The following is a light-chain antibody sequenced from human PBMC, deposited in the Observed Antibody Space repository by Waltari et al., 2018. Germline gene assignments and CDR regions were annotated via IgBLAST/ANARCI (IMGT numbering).Light chain of an antibody. V-gene: IGKV3-11*01. CDR3: QQRYSWPLT. CDR2: DAS. CDR1: QSVRSF. J-gene: IGKJ4*01. Sequence: EIVLTQSPATLSLSPGERATLSCRASQSVRSFLAWYQQKPGQAPRLLIYDASNRSTGIPARFSGSGSGTDFTLTISSLEPEYFAVYYCQQRYSWPLTFGGGTKVEIK.